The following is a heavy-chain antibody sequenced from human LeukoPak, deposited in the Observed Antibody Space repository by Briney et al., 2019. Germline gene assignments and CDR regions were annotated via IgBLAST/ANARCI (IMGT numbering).Heavy chain of an antibody. Sequence: GGSLRLSCAASGFTFNTYAMSWVRQAPGKGLEWVSVIYSGGSTYYADSVKGRFTISRDNSKNTLYLQMNSLRAEDTAVYYCARGAGPDAFDIWGQGTMVTVSS. CDR2: IYSGGST. V-gene: IGHV3-66*02. CDR1: GFTFNTYA. J-gene: IGHJ3*02. CDR3: ARGAGPDAFDI.